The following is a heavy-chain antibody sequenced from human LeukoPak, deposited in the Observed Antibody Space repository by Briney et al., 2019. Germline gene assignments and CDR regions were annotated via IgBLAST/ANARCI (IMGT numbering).Heavy chain of an antibody. CDR2: ISAYNGNT. D-gene: IGHD6-13*01. V-gene: IGHV1-18*01. CDR1: GYTFTSYG. CDR3: ARCSSSWLFDY. J-gene: IGHJ4*02. Sequence: GAPVKFSCKASGYTFTSYGISWVGQAPGQGLEWMGWISAYNGNTNYAQKLQGRVTMTTDTSTSTAYMELRSLRSDDTAVYYCARCSSSWLFDYWGQGTLVTVSS.